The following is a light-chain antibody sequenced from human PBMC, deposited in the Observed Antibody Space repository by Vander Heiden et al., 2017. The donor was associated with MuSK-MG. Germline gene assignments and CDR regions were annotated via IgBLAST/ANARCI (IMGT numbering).Light chain of an antibody. Sequence: DIQLTQSPSTLSASVGDRVTITCRASQSISSWLAWYQQKPRKAPKLLIYKASSLESGVPSRFSGSESGRECTLTISSLQPDDFATYYCQQYNSYPWTFGQGTKVEIK. J-gene: IGKJ1*01. CDR2: KAS. CDR1: QSISSW. CDR3: QQYNSYPWT. V-gene: IGKV1-5*03.